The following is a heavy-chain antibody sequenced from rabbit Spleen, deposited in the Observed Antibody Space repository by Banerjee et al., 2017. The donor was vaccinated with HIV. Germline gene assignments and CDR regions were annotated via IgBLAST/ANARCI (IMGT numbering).Heavy chain of an antibody. CDR3: AGDSYGISSDAWGRVNM. CDR1: GFSFSSSYW. CDR2: IYAGSSGST. Sequence: QEQLEESGGDLVQAEGSLTLTCTASGFSFSSSYWICWVRQAPGKGLEWIACIYAGSSGSTYYTSWAKDRFTIPQTSSTTITLQMPSLTAADTATYYCAGDSYGISSDAWGRVNMWGPGTLVTVS. V-gene: IGHV1S45*01. D-gene: IGHD1-1*01. J-gene: IGHJ4*01.